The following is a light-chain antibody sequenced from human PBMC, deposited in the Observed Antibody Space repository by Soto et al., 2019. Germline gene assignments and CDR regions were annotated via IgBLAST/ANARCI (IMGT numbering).Light chain of an antibody. Sequence: DVVLSQTLLSSPVTLGQPASISCRSSQNLAFSNGDTYLSWLHQRPGQPPRLLIYKVSNRFSGVPDRFSGSGAGTDFTLKISRVEAEDVGVYYCRQLTHVPYTFGQGTKLEIK. J-gene: IGKJ2*01. CDR1: QNLAFSNGDTY. CDR2: KVS. CDR3: RQLTHVPYT. V-gene: IGKV2-24*01.